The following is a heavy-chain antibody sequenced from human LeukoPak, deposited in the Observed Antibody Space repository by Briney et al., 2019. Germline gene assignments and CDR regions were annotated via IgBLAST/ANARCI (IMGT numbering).Heavy chain of an antibody. Sequence: PSETLSLTCTVSGGSISSSSYYWSWIRQPPGKGLEWIGSIYYSGSTYYNPSLKSRVTISVDTSKNQFSLKLSSVTAADTAVYYCARVGLRNYMDVWGKGTTVTVSS. CDR2: IYYSGST. J-gene: IGHJ6*03. V-gene: IGHV4-39*07. CDR1: GGSISSSSYY. CDR3: ARVGLRNYMDV.